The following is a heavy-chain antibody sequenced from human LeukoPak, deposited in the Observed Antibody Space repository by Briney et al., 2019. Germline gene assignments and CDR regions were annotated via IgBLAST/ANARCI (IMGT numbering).Heavy chain of an antibody. V-gene: IGHV4-31*03. J-gene: IGHJ4*02. CDR3: ARGGRIYRFGELFY. CDR2: IYYGGST. Sequence: SQTLSLTCTVSGGSISSGGYYWSWIRQHPGKGLEWIGYIYYGGSTYYNPSLKSRVTISVDTSKNQFSLKLSSVTAADTAVYYCARGGRIYRFGELFYWGQGTLVTVSS. CDR1: GGSISSGGYY. D-gene: IGHD3-10*01.